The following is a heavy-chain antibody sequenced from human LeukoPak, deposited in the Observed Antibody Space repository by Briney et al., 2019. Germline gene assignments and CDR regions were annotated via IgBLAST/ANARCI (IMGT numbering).Heavy chain of an antibody. Sequence: PSVKVSCKASGYTFTSYDINWVRQATGQGLEWMGWMNPNSGNTGYAQKFQGRVTMTRNTSISTAYMELSSLRSEDTAVYYCARALEHCGGDCYRFDYWGQGTLVTVSS. V-gene: IGHV1-8*01. D-gene: IGHD2-21*02. J-gene: IGHJ4*02. CDR1: GYTFTSYD. CDR2: MNPNSGNT. CDR3: ARALEHCGGDCYRFDY.